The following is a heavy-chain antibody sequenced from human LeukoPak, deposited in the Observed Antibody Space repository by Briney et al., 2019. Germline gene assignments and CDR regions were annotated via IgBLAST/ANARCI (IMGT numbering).Heavy chain of an antibody. Sequence: GESLRLSCAGSGFIFSDYAMHWVRQAPGKGLECVAFISYDGSEKYYVDSVKGRFTVSRDDSKNTLYLQMNSLRAEDTAIYYCARERTGYYMAVWGKGTTVTISS. D-gene: IGHD1-14*01. CDR3: ARERTGYYMAV. V-gene: IGHV3-30*02. CDR1: GFIFSDYA. J-gene: IGHJ6*03. CDR2: ISYDGSEK.